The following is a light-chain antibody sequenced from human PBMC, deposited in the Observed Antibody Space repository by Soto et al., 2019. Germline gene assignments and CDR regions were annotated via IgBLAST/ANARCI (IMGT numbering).Light chain of an antibody. CDR3: QQEENHPHA. CDR2: AAS. V-gene: IGKV1-6*01. Sequence: GIRNDLTWYQQKPGKAPKLLIYAASSLQSGVPSRFSGRGSGTEFTLTISNLQPGDFATYFIQQEENHPHAFGGGTKVDIK. CDR1: GIRND. J-gene: IGKJ4*01.